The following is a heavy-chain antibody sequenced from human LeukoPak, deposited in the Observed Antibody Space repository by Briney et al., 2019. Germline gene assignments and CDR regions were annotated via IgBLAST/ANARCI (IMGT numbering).Heavy chain of an antibody. Sequence: GASVKVSCKASGYTFTSYGISRVRQAPGQGLEWMGWISAYNGNTNYAQKLQGRVTMTTDTSTGTAYMELRSLRSDDTAVYYCASAATVTNWFDPWGQGTLVTVSS. CDR1: GYTFTSYG. V-gene: IGHV1-18*01. CDR2: ISAYNGNT. D-gene: IGHD5-18*01. J-gene: IGHJ5*02. CDR3: ASAATVTNWFDP.